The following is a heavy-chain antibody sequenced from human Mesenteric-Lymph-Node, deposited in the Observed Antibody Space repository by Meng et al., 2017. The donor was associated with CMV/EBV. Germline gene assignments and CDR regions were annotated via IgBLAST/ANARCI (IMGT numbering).Heavy chain of an antibody. V-gene: IGHV1-2*02. CDR1: GYTFTGYY. CDR2: INPNSGGT. Sequence: ASVKVSCKASGYTFTGYYIHWVRQAPGRGLEWMGWINPNSGGTNYAQKFQGRATMTRDTSMSTAYMELSRLRSDDTAVYYCARDKGYLPTAGWFDPWGQGTLVTVSS. CDR3: ARDKGYLPTAGWFDP. D-gene: IGHD1-26*01. J-gene: IGHJ5*02.